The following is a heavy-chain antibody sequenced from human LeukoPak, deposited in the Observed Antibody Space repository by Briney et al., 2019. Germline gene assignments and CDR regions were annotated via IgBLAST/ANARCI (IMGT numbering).Heavy chain of an antibody. CDR3: ARDGYYGSGSYDY. CDR2: ISYDGSNK. Sequence: PGRSLRLSCAASGFTFSSYAMHWVRQAPGKGLEWVAVISYDGSNKYYADSVKGRFTISRDNAKNSLYLQMNSLRAEDTAVYYCARDGYYGSGSYDYWGRGTLVTVSS. D-gene: IGHD3-10*01. CDR1: GFTFSSYA. V-gene: IGHV3-30-3*01. J-gene: IGHJ4*02.